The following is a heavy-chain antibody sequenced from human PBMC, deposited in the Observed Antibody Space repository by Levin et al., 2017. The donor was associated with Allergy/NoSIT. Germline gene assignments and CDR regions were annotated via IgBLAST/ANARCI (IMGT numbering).Heavy chain of an antibody. D-gene: IGHD4-11*01. Sequence: PSETLSLTCTVSGGSISSSSYYWGWIRQPPGKGLEWIGSIYYSGSTYYNPSLRSRVTISVDTSKNQFSLKLSSVTAADTAVYYCASQPNTVTHFDYWGQGTLVTVSS. CDR1: GGSISSSSYY. CDR3: ASQPNTVTHFDY. V-gene: IGHV4-39*01. CDR2: IYYSGST. J-gene: IGHJ4*02.